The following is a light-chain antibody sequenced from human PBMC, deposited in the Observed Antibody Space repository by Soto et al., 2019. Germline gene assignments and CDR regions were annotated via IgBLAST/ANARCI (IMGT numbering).Light chain of an antibody. CDR2: DAS. Sequence: EIVLTQSPATLSLSPGERATRSCRASQSVSSYLAWYQQKPGQAPRLLIYDASNRATGIPARFSGSGSGTHFPLTISSLESEDFAVYYCQQRSNWPGTFGQGTKLEIK. CDR1: QSVSSY. J-gene: IGKJ1*01. V-gene: IGKV3-11*01. CDR3: QQRSNWPGT.